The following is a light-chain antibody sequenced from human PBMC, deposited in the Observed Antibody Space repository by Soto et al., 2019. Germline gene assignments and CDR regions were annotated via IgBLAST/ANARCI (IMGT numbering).Light chain of an antibody. Sequence: SVLTQPASVSGSPGQSITISCTGTSSDVGGYNYVSWYQQHPGKAPKLMIYDVSNRPSGVSNRFSGSKSGNTASLSISGLQAEDEPDYYCSSYTSSSTRVFGTGTKVTAL. CDR2: DVS. J-gene: IGLJ1*01. CDR1: SSDVGGYNY. CDR3: SSYTSSSTRV. V-gene: IGLV2-14*01.